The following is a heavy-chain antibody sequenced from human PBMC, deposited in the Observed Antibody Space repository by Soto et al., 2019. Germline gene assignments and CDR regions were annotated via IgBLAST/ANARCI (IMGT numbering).Heavy chain of an antibody. Sequence: PSETLSLTCTVSGGSISSSSYYWGWIRQPPGKGLEWIGSIYYSGSTYYNPSLKSRVTISVDTSKNQFSLKLSSVTAADTAVYYCARHLLWFGELSNFDYWGQGTLVTVSS. J-gene: IGHJ4*02. V-gene: IGHV4-39*01. CDR3: ARHLLWFGELSNFDY. CDR2: IYYSGST. D-gene: IGHD3-10*01. CDR1: GGSISSSSYY.